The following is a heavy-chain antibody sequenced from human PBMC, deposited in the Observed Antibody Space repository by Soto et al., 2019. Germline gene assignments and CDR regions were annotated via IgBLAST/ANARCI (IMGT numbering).Heavy chain of an antibody. J-gene: IGHJ6*02. CDR3: LPLQPSTKTARPCLDA. CDR2: IIPLFRTT. V-gene: IGHV1-69*01. CDR1: GGTFSRYA. Sequence: QVQLVQSGAEVKKPGSSVKVSCKASGGTFSRYAISWLRQAPGQGLEWMGGIIPLFRTTNYAQRFQGRLTITADDATSTANMELSSLKSEDTAVYYCLPLQPSTKTARPCLDAWGQGAMVTDCS. D-gene: IGHD6-6*01.